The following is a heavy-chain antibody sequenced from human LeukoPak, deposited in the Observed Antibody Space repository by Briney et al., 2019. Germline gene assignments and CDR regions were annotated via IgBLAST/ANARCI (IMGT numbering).Heavy chain of an antibody. D-gene: IGHD3-10*01. CDR1: GFTFSTYA. CDR3: ARTSGLYYYYYYMDV. J-gene: IGHJ6*03. V-gene: IGHV3-23*01. CDR2: FSGSGGNT. Sequence: GGSLRLSCAASGFTFSTYAMSWVRQAPGKGLEWVSAFSGSGGNTYYADSVKGRFTISRDNAKNSLYLQMNSLRAEDTALCYCARTSGLYYYYYYMDVWGKGTTVTVSS.